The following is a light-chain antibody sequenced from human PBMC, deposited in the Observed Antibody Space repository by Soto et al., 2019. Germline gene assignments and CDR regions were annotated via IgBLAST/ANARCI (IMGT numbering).Light chain of an antibody. CDR1: QSITNY. CDR3: HQSYGTPPT. Sequence: DMEMTQSPSSLSASVGDRVTITCRASQSITNYLNWYQHKPGKVPKLLIYAASRLQSGVPTRFSGSGSGTDCTLTINSLQPEDFATYYCHQSYGTPPTFGGGTKIEIK. J-gene: IGKJ4*01. V-gene: IGKV1-39*01. CDR2: AAS.